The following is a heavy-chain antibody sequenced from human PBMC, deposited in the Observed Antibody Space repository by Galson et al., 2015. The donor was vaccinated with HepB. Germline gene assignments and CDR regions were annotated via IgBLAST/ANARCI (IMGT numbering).Heavy chain of an antibody. CDR1: GFTFSDYY. CDR2: ISSSS. Sequence: SLRLSCAASGFTFSDYYMSWIRQAPGKGLEWVSYISSSSYYADSVKGRFTISRDNAKNSLYLQMNSLRAEDTAVYYCARSGGQWPLDYWGQGTLVIVSS. J-gene: IGHJ4*02. V-gene: IGHV3-11*06. D-gene: IGHD6-19*01. CDR3: ARSGGQWPLDY.